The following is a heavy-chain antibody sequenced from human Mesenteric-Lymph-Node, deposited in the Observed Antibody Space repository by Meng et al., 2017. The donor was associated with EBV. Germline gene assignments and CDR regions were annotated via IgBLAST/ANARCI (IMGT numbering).Heavy chain of an antibody. V-gene: IGHV2-5*02. CDR2: IYWDDDK. CDR3: ATHLPGFDY. CDR1: GFSLDTSGVK. D-gene: IGHD5/OR15-5a*01. J-gene: IGHJ4*02. Sequence: QITLKESGPTLVKPTQTLTLTCTFSGFSLDTSGVKVGWIRQPPGKALEWLALIYWDDDKRYSPSLKSRLTLTKDTSKNQVVLTMTNMDPVDTATYYCATHLPGFDYWGQGTLVTVSS.